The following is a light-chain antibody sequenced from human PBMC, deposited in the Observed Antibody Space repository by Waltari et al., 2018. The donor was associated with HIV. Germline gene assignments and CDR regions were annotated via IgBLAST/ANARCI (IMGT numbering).Light chain of an antibody. CDR3: ASWDDNLRHWV. J-gene: IGLJ3*02. CDR1: KSNIANNF. CDR2: RNE. V-gene: IGLV1-47*01. Sequence: QPKMTQAPSASKTPGQRLTMSCSGSKSNIANNFIYWYQQIPGAAPRLVMARNEQRPAGVPDRFSGTKSGTSAFLAITNLRLDDEATYVCASWDDNLRHWVFGGGTKLTVL.